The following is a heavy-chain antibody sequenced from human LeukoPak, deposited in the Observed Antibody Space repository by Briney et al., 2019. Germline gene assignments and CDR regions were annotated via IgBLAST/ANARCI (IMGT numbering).Heavy chain of an antibody. CDR2: ISGSGGST. Sequence: PGGSLRLSCAASGFTFSSYAMSWVRQAPGRGLEWVSAISGSGGSTYYADSVKGRYTISRDNSKNTLYLQMNSLRAEDTAVYYCAKASSGRFDYWGQGTLVAVSS. J-gene: IGHJ4*02. V-gene: IGHV3-23*01. D-gene: IGHD6-19*01. CDR1: GFTFSSYA. CDR3: AKASSGRFDY.